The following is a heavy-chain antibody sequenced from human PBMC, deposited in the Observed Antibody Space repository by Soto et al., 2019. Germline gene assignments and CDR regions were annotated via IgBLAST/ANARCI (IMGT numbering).Heavy chain of an antibody. D-gene: IGHD3-10*01. Sequence: GESLKISCKGSGYSFTSYRITWVRQMPGKGLEWMGRIDPSDSYTNYSPSFQGHVTISADKSISTAYLQWSSLKASDTAMYYCARPSGSGSDYYGMDVWGQGTTVTVSS. CDR2: IDPSDSYT. V-gene: IGHV5-10-1*01. J-gene: IGHJ6*02. CDR1: GYSFTSYR. CDR3: ARPSGSGSDYYGMDV.